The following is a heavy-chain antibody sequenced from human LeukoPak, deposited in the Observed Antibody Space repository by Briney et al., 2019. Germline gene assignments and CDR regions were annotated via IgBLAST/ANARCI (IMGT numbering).Heavy chain of an antibody. CDR2: ISGSGGRT. CDR1: GFTFSSYA. D-gene: IGHD1-26*01. Sequence: GGSLRLSCAASGFTFSSYAMTWVRQPPGKGLEWVSTISGSGGRTYYADSVKGRFTISRDDSKNTLYLQMNSLRAEDTAVYYCARDTEVGATTSGYWGQGTLVTVSS. CDR3: ARDTEVGATTSGY. J-gene: IGHJ4*02. V-gene: IGHV3-23*01.